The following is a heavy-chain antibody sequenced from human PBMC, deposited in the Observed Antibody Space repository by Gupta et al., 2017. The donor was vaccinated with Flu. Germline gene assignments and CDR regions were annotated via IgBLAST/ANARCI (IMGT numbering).Heavy chain of an antibody. V-gene: IGHV4-39*01. CDR1: GGAISSRSYY. Sequence: QLQLQESGPGLVKPSETPSLTCTVPGGAISSRSYYWGWLRQPPGKGLEWIGSIYYSGSTYYNPSLKSRVTISVDTSKNQFSLKLSSVTAADTAVYYCARLGDILTDHYYGMDVWGQGTTVTVSS. CDR2: IYYSGST. D-gene: IGHD3-9*01. CDR3: ARLGDILTDHYYGMDV. J-gene: IGHJ6*02.